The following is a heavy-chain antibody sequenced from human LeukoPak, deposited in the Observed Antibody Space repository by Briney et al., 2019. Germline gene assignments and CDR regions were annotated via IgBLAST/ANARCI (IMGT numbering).Heavy chain of an antibody. CDR1: GGSISSSSYY. J-gene: IGHJ4*02. Sequence: SETLSLTCTVSGGSISSSSYYWGWIRQPPGKGLEWIGSIYYSGSAYYNTSLKSRVTISVDTSKNQFSLKLSSVTAADTAVYYCATRRRWELSLDYWGQGTLVTVSS. CDR3: ATRRRWELSLDY. CDR2: IYYSGSA. V-gene: IGHV4-39*01. D-gene: IGHD1-26*01.